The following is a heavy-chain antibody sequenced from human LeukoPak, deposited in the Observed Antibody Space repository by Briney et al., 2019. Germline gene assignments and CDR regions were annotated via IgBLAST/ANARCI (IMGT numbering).Heavy chain of an antibody. J-gene: IGHJ3*02. CDR3: ARDARIAVAGRGSDAFDI. D-gene: IGHD6-19*01. CDR1: GYTFTGYY. V-gene: IGHV1-2*02. CDR2: INPNSGGT. Sequence: ASVKVSCKASGYTFTGYYMHWVRQAPGQGLEWMGWINPNSGGTNYAQKFQGRVTLTRDTSISTAYMELSRLRSDDTAVYSCARDARIAVAGRGSDAFDIWGQGTMVTVSS.